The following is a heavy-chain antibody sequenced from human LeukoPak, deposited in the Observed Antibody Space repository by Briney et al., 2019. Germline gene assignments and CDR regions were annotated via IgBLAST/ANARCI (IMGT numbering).Heavy chain of an antibody. CDR1: GYTFTSYG. V-gene: IGHV1-18*01. CDR2: ISAYNGNT. Sequence: ASVKVSCKASGYTFTSYGISWERQAPGQGLEWMGWISAYNGNTNYAQKLQGRVTMTTDTSTSTAYMELRSLRSDETAVYYCARGGFLGYCSSTRCPNNWFDPWGQGTLVTVSS. D-gene: IGHD2-2*01. CDR3: ARGGFLGYCSSTRCPNNWFDP. J-gene: IGHJ5*02.